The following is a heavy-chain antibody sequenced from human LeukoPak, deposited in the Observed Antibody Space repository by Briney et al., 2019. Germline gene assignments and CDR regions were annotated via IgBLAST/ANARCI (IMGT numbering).Heavy chain of an antibody. J-gene: IGHJ5*02. CDR1: GGSISSGGYS. CDR3: ARGPQYGSGRGGNWFDP. Sequence: PSETLTLTCAVSGGSISSGGYSWSWIPQPPGKGLVWIGNIYHSGSTYYNPSLKSRVTISVDRSKNQFSLKLSSVTAADTAVYYCARGPQYGSGRGGNWFDPWGQGTLVTVSS. D-gene: IGHD3-10*01. CDR2: IYHSGST. V-gene: IGHV4-30-2*01.